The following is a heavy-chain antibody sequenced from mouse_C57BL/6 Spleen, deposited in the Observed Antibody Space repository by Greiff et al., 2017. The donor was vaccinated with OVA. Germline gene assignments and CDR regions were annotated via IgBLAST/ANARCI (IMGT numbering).Heavy chain of an antibody. CDR2: LYPGSGST. CDR1: GYTFTSYW. Sequence: VQLQQPGAELVKPGASVKMSCKASGYTFTSYWITWVKQRPGQGLEWIGDLYPGSGSTNYNEKFKSKATLTVDTSSSTAYMQLSSLTSEDSAVYYCARGGYGNDAMDYWGQGTSVTVSS. V-gene: IGHV1-55*01. CDR3: ARGGYGNDAMDY. D-gene: IGHD1-1*01. J-gene: IGHJ4*01.